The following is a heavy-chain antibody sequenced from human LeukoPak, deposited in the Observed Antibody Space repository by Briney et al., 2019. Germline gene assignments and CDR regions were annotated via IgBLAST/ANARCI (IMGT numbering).Heavy chain of an antibody. CDR1: GGSISSGGYY. D-gene: IGHD3-10*01. CDR2: IYHSGST. J-gene: IGHJ3*02. V-gene: IGHV4-30-2*01. Sequence: SETLSLTCTVSGGSISSGGYYWSWIRQPPGKGLEWIGYIYHSGSTYYNPSLKSRVTISVDRSKNQFSLKLGSVTAADTAVYYCARDGVILGAFDIWGQGTMVTVSS. CDR3: ARDGVILGAFDI.